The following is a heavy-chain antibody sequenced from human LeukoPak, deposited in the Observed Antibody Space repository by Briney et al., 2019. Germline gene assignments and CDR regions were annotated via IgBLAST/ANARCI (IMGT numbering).Heavy chain of an antibody. J-gene: IGHJ5*02. CDR3: ARTPSLYDFWSGTQEMINWFDP. Sequence: PSQTLFLTCTVSGGSISSGDYYWSWIRQPPGKGLEWIGYIYYSGSTYYNPSLKRRVTISVDTSKNQCSLKLSSVTAADTAVYDRARTPSLYDFWSGTQEMINWFDPWGQGTLVTVSS. CDR2: IYYSGST. D-gene: IGHD3-3*01. V-gene: IGHV4-30-4*01. CDR1: GGSISSGDYY.